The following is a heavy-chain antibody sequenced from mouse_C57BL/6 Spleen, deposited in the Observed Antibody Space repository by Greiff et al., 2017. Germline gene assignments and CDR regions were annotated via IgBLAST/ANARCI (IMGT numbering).Heavy chain of an antibody. D-gene: IGHD2-3*01. V-gene: IGHV1-18*01. CDR3: ARSDDGPDYYAMDY. Sequence: EVQLLQSGPELVKPGASVKIPCKASGYTFTDYNMDWVKQSHGKSLEWIGDINPNNGGTIYNQKLKGNATLSVDKSSSTAYMELRSLTSEYTAVYYCARSDDGPDYYAMDYWGQGTSVTVSS. CDR1: GYTFTDYN. J-gene: IGHJ4*01. CDR2: INPNNGGT.